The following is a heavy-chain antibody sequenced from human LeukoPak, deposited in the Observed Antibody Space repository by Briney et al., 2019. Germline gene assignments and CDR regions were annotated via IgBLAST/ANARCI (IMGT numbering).Heavy chain of an antibody. CDR1: GGSISSSSYY. Sequence: SETLSLTCTVSGGSISSSSYYWGWIRQPPGKGLEWIGDINHNGGTNYNPSLKSRVTISVDTSKSQFSLKLSSVTAADTAVYYCARDAYSSGWSDYWGQGTLVTVSS. D-gene: IGHD6-19*01. V-gene: IGHV4-39*07. J-gene: IGHJ4*02. CDR2: INHNGGT. CDR3: ARDAYSSGWSDY.